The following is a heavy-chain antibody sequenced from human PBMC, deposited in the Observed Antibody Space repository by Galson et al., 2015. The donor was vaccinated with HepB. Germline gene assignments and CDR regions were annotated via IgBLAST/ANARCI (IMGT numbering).Heavy chain of an antibody. J-gene: IGHJ3*02. CDR1: GYTFTSYG. CDR3: ARTITMVQGVIMSAFDI. Sequence: SVKVSCKASGYTFTSYGISWVRQAPGQGLEWMGWISAYNGNTNYAQKLQGKVTMTTDTSTSTAYMELRSLRSDDTAVYYCARTITMVQGVIMSAFDIWGQGAMVTVSS. CDR2: ISAYNGNT. D-gene: IGHD3-10*01. V-gene: IGHV1-18*01.